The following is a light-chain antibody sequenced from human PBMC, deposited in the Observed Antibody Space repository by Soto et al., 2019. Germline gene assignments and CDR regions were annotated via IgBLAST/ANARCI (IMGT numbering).Light chain of an antibody. CDR3: QQYNGFSIT. Sequence: DIQMTQSPSSLSASVVDRVTITCRASQSISSYLNWYQQKPGKAPKFLIYGASSLASGVPSRFSGSGSGTEFTLTISSLQPDDFATYYCQQYNGFSITFGQGTRLEIK. CDR1: QSISSY. J-gene: IGKJ5*01. CDR2: GAS. V-gene: IGKV1-5*01.